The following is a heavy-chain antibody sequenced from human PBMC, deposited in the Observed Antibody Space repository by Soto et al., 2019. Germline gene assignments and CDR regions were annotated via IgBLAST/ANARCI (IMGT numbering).Heavy chain of an antibody. J-gene: IGHJ3*02. V-gene: IGHV1-2*02. CDR3: ARAPIAVAGTGAFDI. Sequence: ASVKVSCKASGYTFTGYYMHWVRQAPGQGLEWMGWINPNSGGTNYAQKFQGRVTMTRGTSISTAYMELSRLRSDDTAVYYCARAPIAVAGTGAFDIWGQGTMVTVSS. D-gene: IGHD6-19*01. CDR2: INPNSGGT. CDR1: GYTFTGYY.